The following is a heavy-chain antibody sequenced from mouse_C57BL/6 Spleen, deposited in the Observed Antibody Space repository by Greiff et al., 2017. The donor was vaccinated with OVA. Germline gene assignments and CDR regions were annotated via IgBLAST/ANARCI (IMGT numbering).Heavy chain of an antibody. CDR1: GYTFTDYY. D-gene: IGHD1-1*01. J-gene: IGHJ4*01. V-gene: IGHV1-19*01. CDR2: INPYNGGT. Sequence: VQLQQSGPVLVKPGASVKMSCKASGYTFTDYYMNWVKQSHGKSLEWIGVINPYNGGTSYNQKFKGKATLTVDKSSSTAYMELNSLTSEDSAVYYCARRYGSSLYYAMDYWGQGTSVTVSS. CDR3: ARRYGSSLYYAMDY.